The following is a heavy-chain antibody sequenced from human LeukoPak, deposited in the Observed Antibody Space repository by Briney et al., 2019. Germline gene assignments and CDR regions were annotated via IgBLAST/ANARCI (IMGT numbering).Heavy chain of an antibody. CDR2: INSDGSST. CDR3: AREGQRALYAFDI. V-gene: IGHV3-74*01. CDR1: GFTFSSYW. J-gene: IGHJ3*02. D-gene: IGHD6-25*01. Sequence: GGSLRLSCAASGFTFSSYWMHWVRQAPGKGLVWVSRINSDGSSTSYADSVKGRFAISRDNAKNTLYLQMNSLRAEDTAVYYCAREGQRALYAFDIWGQGTMVSVSS.